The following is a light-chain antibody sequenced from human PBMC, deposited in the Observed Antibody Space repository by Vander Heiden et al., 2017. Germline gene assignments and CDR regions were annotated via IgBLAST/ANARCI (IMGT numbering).Light chain of an antibody. CDR1: QSLLYSNGYNY. CDR2: LGS. V-gene: IGKV2-28*01. Sequence: DIVMTQSPLSLPVTPGAPASISCRSSQSLLYSNGYNYLDWYLQKPGQSPQLLIYLGSNRASGVPDRFSGSGSGTDFTLKISRVEAEDVGVYYCMQALQTPWTFGQGTKVEIK. CDR3: MQALQTPWT. J-gene: IGKJ1*01.